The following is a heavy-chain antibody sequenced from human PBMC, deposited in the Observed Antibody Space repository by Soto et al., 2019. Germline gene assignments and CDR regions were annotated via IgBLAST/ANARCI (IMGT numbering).Heavy chain of an antibody. Sequence: PSETLSLTFTVSGGSISISSYYWGLIRQPPXKGLEWIGSIYYRGRTYYNKHIKSRVTIPVDTSKNKFSMKMSYVTAADTAVYYCARHSHLIWLGELSKFDTWGQGTLVTVSS. D-gene: IGHD3-10*01. J-gene: IGHJ5*02. V-gene: IGHV4-39*01. CDR1: GGSISISSYY. CDR2: IYYRGRT. CDR3: ARHSHLIWLGELSKFDT.